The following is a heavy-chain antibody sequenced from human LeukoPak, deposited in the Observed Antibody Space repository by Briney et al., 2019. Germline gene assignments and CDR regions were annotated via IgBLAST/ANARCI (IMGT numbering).Heavy chain of an antibody. CDR3: AKCNRYYYDTSGYSAADY. CDR1: GFTFSSYA. V-gene: IGHV3-23*01. J-gene: IGHJ4*02. CDR2: ISGGGATT. D-gene: IGHD3-22*01. Sequence: GGSLRLSCAASGFTFSSYAMSWVRQAPGRGLEWVSGISGGGATTYYTDSVKGRFTISRDNSKNTLYLQMNSLRAEDTAVYYCAKCNRYYYDTSGYSAADYWGQGTLVTVSS.